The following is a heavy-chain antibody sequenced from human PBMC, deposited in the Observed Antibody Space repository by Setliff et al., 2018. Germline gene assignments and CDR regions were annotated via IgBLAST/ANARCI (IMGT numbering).Heavy chain of an antibody. CDR2: IIPIRGAA. CDR1: GGTFSNSA. D-gene: IGHD2-15*01. Sequence: SVKVSCKAFGGTFSNSAINWVRQAPGQGLEWMGGIIPIRGAADYAQKFQGKVIITADGSTSTAYMELSSLRSEDTAVYYCARGVCSGGSCGYYYYYYMDVWGKGTTVTVSS. CDR3: ARGVCSGGSCGYYYYYYMDV. J-gene: IGHJ6*03. V-gene: IGHV1-69*13.